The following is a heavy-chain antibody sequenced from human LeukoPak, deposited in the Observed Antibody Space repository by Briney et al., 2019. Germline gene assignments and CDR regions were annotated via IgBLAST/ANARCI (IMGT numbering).Heavy chain of an antibody. CDR1: GFTFSNYA. CDR2: ISGGDVSR. D-gene: IGHD2-2*01. J-gene: IGHJ4*02. CDR3: AKVRGFGLVPNDY. V-gene: IGHV3-23*01. Sequence: GGSLRLSCAASGFTFSNYAMSWVRQAPGKGLEWVSAISGGDVSRYYADSVKGRYTISRDNSKDTLFLQMNSLRAEDTAVYYCAKVRGFGLVPNDYWGQGALVIVSS.